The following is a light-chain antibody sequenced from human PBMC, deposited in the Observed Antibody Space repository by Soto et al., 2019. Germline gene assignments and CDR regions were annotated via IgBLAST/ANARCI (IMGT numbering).Light chain of an antibody. CDR1: SSDVGGYNY. CDR2: EVS. Sequence: QSALTQPRSVYGSPGQSVTISCTGTSSDVGGYNYVSWYQQHPGKAPKLMIYEVSNRPSGVSHRFSGSKSGNTASLTISGLHAEDEADYYCSSYTSSITLVFGGGTKLTVL. V-gene: IGLV2-14*01. J-gene: IGLJ3*02. CDR3: SSYTSSITLV.